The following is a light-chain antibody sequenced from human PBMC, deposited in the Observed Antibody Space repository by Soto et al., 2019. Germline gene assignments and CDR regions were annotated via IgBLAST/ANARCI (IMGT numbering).Light chain of an antibody. CDR3: LQHSTYPLT. J-gene: IGKJ1*01. V-gene: IGKV1-17*01. CDR2: AAS. CDR1: QGIRND. Sequence: DIQMTQFPSSLSSSVGDRVTITCRASQGIRNDLGWYQQKPGKAPKRLIYAASSLQSGVPSRFSGSGSGTEFTLAISSLQPEDSAICYCLQHSTYPLTFGQGTKVEIK.